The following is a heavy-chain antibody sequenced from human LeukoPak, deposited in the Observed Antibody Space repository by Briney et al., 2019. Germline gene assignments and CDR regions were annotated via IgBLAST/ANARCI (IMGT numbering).Heavy chain of an antibody. J-gene: IGHJ4*02. CDR1: GYTFTSYG. CDR3: AAQVRDGYNYYPFDY. D-gene: IGHD5-24*01. V-gene: IGHV1-18*01. Sequence: ASVKVSCKASGYTFTSYGISWVRQAPGQGLEWMGWISAYNGNTNYAQKLQGRVTITADESTSTAYMELSSLRSEDTAVYYCAAQVRDGYNYYPFDYWGQGTLVTVSS. CDR2: ISAYNGNT.